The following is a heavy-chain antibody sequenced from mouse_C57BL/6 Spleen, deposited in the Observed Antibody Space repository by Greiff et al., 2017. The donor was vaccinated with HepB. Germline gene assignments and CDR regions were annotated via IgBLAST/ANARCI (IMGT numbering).Heavy chain of an antibody. D-gene: IGHD2-3*01. CDR2: IYPGSGNT. CDR1: GYTFTDYY. V-gene: IGHV1-76*01. Sequence: VQLQQSGAELVRPGASVKLSCKASGYTFTDYYINWVKQRPGQGLEWIARIYPGSGNTYYNEKFKGKATLTAEKSSSTAYMQLSSLTSEDSAVYFCARGGYSPWFAYWGQGTLVTVSA. J-gene: IGHJ3*01. CDR3: ARGGYSPWFAY.